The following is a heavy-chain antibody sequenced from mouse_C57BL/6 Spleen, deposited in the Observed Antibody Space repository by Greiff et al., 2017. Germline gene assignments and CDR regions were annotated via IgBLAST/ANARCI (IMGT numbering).Heavy chain of an antibody. V-gene: IGHV5-17*01. CDR3: AKAYYKGGYYAMDD. J-gene: IGHJ4*01. Sequence: EVQLVESGGGLVKPGGSLKLSCAASGFTFSDYGMHWVRQAPEKGLEWVAYISSGSSTIYYADTVKGRFTISRDNAKNTLFLQMTSLRSEDTAMYYCAKAYYKGGYYAMDDWGQGTSVTVSS. CDR1: GFTFSDYG. D-gene: IGHD2-12*01. CDR2: ISSGSSTI.